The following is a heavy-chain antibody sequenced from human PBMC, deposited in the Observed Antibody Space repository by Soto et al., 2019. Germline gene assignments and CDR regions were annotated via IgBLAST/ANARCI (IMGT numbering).Heavy chain of an antibody. Sequence: QVQLVESGGGLVKPGGSLRLSCAASGFTFTDYYMSWNRQAPGKGLEWVAYISGSGSTIYYADSVKGRFTISRDNAKNSLYLQMNSLRAEDTAMYYCTRDRPRWSPILRNDQWGQGTLVTVSS. CDR1: GFTFTDYY. CDR3: TRDRPRWSPILRNDQ. CDR2: ISGSGSTI. J-gene: IGHJ4*02. V-gene: IGHV3-11*01. D-gene: IGHD2-15*01.